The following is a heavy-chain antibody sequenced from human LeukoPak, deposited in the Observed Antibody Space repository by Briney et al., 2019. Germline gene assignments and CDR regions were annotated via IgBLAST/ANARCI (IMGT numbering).Heavy chain of an antibody. CDR2: IIPILGIA. V-gene: IGHV1-69*04. CDR3: ATYSSGWFGFDY. Sequence: SVKVSCKASGGTFSSYAISWVRQAPGQGLEWMGRIIPILGIANYAQKFQGRVTITADKSTSTAYMELSSLRSEDTAVYYCATYSSGWFGFDYWGQGTLVTVSS. CDR1: GGTFSSYA. J-gene: IGHJ4*02. D-gene: IGHD6-19*01.